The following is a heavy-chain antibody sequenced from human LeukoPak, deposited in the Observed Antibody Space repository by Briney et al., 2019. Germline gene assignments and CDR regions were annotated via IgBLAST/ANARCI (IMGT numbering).Heavy chain of an antibody. CDR2: IIPIFGTA. D-gene: IGHD2-15*01. Sequence: SVKVSCKASGGTVSRYPISWARQAPGQGLEWMGGIIPIFGTANYAQKFQGRVTITADESTSTAYMELSSLRSEDTAVYYCAKESGVDCSGGSCPFFDYWGQGTLVTVSS. J-gene: IGHJ4*02. CDR3: AKESGVDCSGGSCPFFDY. CDR1: GGTVSRYP. V-gene: IGHV1-69*13.